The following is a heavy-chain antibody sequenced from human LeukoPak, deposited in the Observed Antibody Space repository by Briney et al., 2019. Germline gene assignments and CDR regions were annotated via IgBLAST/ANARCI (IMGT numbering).Heavy chain of an antibody. D-gene: IGHD3-16*01. CDR1: GFTFSSYG. Sequence: GRSLRLSCAASGFTFSSYGMHWVRQAPGKGLEWVAVISYDGSNKYYADSVKGRFTISRDNSKNTLYLQMNSLRAEDTAVYYCAKDPAYVAPYGMDVWGQGTTVTVSS. V-gene: IGHV3-30*18. CDR3: AKDPAYVAPYGMDV. J-gene: IGHJ6*02. CDR2: ISYDGSNK.